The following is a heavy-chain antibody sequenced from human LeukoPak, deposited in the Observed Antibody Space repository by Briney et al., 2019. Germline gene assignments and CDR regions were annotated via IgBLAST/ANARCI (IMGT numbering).Heavy chain of an antibody. J-gene: IGHJ4*02. CDR1: GFTFSTYA. V-gene: IGHV3-23*01. CDR2: ISGSGGST. Sequence: PGGSLRLSCAAPGFTFSTYAMSWVRQAPGKGLEWVSAISGSGGSTYYADSVKGRFTISRDNSKNTLYLQMNSLRAEDTAVYYCAKPPPELRYFDWLLSPFDYWGQGTLVTVSS. CDR3: AKPPPELRYFDWLLSPFDY. D-gene: IGHD3-9*01.